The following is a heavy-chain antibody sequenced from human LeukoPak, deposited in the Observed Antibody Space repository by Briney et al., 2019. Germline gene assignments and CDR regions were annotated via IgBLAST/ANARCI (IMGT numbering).Heavy chain of an antibody. Sequence: GASVKVSCKASGYTFTSYYMHWVRQAPGQGLEWMGIINPSGGSTSYAQKFQGRVTITRDTSASTAYMELSSLRSEDTAVYYCAREEAAAGDYWGQGTLVTVSS. J-gene: IGHJ4*02. CDR1: GYTFTSYY. CDR3: AREEAAAGDY. V-gene: IGHV1-46*01. D-gene: IGHD6-13*01. CDR2: INPSGGST.